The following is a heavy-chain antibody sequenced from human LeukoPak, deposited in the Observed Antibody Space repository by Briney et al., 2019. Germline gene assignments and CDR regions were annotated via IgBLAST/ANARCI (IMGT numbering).Heavy chain of an antibody. J-gene: IGHJ4*02. CDR1: GGSISSSSYY. CDR3: ARHDGGNGSSRPKYFDY. CDR2: IYYSGST. D-gene: IGHD4-23*01. V-gene: IGHV4-39*01. Sequence: SETLSLTCTVSGGSISSSSYYWGWIRQPPGKGLEWIGSIYYSGSTYYNPSLKSRVTISVDTSKNQFSLKLSSVTAADTAVYYCARHDGGNGSSRPKYFDYWGQGTLVTVSS.